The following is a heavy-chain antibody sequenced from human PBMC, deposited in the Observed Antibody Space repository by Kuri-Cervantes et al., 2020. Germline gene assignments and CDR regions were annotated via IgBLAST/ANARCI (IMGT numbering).Heavy chain of an antibody. Sequence: GESLKISCAASGFTFSSYWMSWVRQAPGKGLEWVAVISYDGSNKYYADSVKGRFTISRDNSKNTLYLQMNSLRAEDTAVYYCATRSVHYDSSGSDRLVRGYYYYGMDVWAQGTTVTVSS. J-gene: IGHJ6*02. V-gene: IGHV3-30*03. CDR3: ATRSVHYDSSGSDRLVRGYYYYGMDV. D-gene: IGHD3-22*01. CDR1: GFTFSSYW. CDR2: ISYDGSNK.